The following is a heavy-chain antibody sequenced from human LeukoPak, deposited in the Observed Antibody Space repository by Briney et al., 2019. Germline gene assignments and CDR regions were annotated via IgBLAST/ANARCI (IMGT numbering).Heavy chain of an antibody. CDR2: IIPILGIA. Sequence: ASVKVSCKASGGTFSSYAISWVRQAPGQGLEWMGRIIPILGIANYAQKFQGRVTITADKSTSTAYMEPSSLRSEDTAVYYCARAPGIAAAGTENAFDIWGQGTMVTVSS. CDR3: ARAPGIAAAGTENAFDI. D-gene: IGHD6-13*01. V-gene: IGHV1-69*04. CDR1: GGTFSSYA. J-gene: IGHJ3*02.